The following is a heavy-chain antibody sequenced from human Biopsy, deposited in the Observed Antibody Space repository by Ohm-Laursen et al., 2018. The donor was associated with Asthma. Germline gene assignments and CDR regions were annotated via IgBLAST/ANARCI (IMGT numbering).Heavy chain of an antibody. D-gene: IGHD5-18*01. J-gene: IGHJ3*02. CDR2: ISKDASTQ. CDR3: VRDDTDDAFDI. V-gene: IGHV3-30*01. Sequence: SLRLSCAASGFVFRSHAMHWVRQAPGKGLEWVGVISKDASTQDYADSVKGRFTMARDNSKNTLDLQMNSLREEDTAVYYCVRDDTDDAFDIWGQGTVVSVSS. CDR1: GFVFRSHA.